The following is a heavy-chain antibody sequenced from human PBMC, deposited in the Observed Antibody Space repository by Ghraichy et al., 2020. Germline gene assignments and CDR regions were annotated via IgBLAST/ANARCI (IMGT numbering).Heavy chain of an antibody. V-gene: IGHV4-59*01. CDR3: AGVRIDRAGSNGMDV. CDR2: ICDSGST. CDR1: GGSFSSYC. J-gene: IGHJ6*02. Sequence: SETLSLTCTVSGGSFSSYCWCWIWKSPGKGLERIGYICDSGSTNNNPTLKSRVTISEDTSTDQFPLNLNSLTASATAVYFCAGVRIDRAGSNGMDVWCHGTKVSFSS. D-gene: IGHD2-8*01.